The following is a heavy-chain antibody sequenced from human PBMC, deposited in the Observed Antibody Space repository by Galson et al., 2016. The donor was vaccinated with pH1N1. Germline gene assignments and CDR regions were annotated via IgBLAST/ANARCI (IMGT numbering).Heavy chain of an antibody. CDR3: ARLDYGDYSGYFEY. D-gene: IGHD4-17*01. CDR2: IDWDDDK. J-gene: IGHJ4*02. Sequence: PALVKPTQTLTLTRTFSGFSLSTSGMCVSWIRQPPGKALEWLALIDWDDDKYYSTSLKTRLTITKDTSKNQVVLTMTNMDPVDTATYYCARLDYGDYSGYFEYWGQGTLVTVST. V-gene: IGHV2-70*01. CDR1: GFSLSTSGMC.